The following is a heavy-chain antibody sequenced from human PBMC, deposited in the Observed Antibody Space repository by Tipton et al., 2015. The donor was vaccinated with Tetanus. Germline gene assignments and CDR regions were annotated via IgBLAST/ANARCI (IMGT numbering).Heavy chain of an antibody. D-gene: IGHD3-10*01. CDR3: ARDRGVRGGYYYYHGMDV. CDR1: GASISSIYS. Sequence: QLVQSGGVVVEPGGSLRLSCAVSGASISSIYSWSWIRQPPGKGLEWIGYISNSGSTYYNPSLKSRVTISVDTSQKQISLKVNSVTAADTAVYYCARDRGVRGGYYYYHGMDVWGQGTTVTVSS. V-gene: IGHV4-30-2*01. CDR2: ISNSGST. J-gene: IGHJ6*02.